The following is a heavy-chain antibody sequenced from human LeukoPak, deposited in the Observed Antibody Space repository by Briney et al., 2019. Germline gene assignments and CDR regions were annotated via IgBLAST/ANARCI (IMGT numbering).Heavy chain of an antibody. J-gene: IGHJ4*02. Sequence: SETLSLTCTVSGGSINNYYCSWIRQSPGKGLEWIGSRLFTGSASYNSSLRSRATISMGTSKNQFSLKLTSVTAADTAVYYCARDVVVVTYFDYWGQGTLVTVSS. CDR3: ARDVVVVTYFDY. V-gene: IGHV4-59*01. CDR2: RLFTGSA. D-gene: IGHD3-22*01. CDR1: GGSINNYY.